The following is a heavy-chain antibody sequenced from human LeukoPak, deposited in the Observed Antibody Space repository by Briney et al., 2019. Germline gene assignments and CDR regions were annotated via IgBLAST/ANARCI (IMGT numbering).Heavy chain of an antibody. J-gene: IGHJ3*02. Sequence: PSETLSLTCTVCGGSISSSSYYWGWIRQPPGKGREWVGSIYYSGSTYYNPSLKRRVTISVGTSKNHFSQKLSSVPAADTAVYYCARPYCSSTSCYMAFAFDIWGQGTMVTVSS. V-gene: IGHV4-39*02. CDR1: GGSISSSSYY. CDR2: IYYSGST. D-gene: IGHD2-2*02. CDR3: ARPYCSSTSCYMAFAFDI.